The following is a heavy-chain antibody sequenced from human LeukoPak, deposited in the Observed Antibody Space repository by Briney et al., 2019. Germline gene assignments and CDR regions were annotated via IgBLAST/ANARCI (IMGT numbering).Heavy chain of an antibody. CDR1: GGSISSYY. CDR3: ARSYCGGDCYPRSAFDI. J-gene: IGHJ3*02. CDR2: IYYSGST. Sequence: SETLSLTCTVSGGSISSYYWSWIRQPPGKGLEWIGYIYYSGSTNYNPSLKSRDTISVDTSKNQFSLKLSSVTAADTAVYYCARSYCGGDCYPRSAFDIWGQGTMVTVSS. V-gene: IGHV4-59*01. D-gene: IGHD2-21*02.